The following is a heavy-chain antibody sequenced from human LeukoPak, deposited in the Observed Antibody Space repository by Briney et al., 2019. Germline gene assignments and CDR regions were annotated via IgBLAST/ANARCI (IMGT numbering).Heavy chain of an antibody. Sequence: PSETLSLTCTVSGGSISSYYWSWIRQPPGKGLEWIGYIYYSGSTNYNPSLKSRVTISVDTSKNQFSLKLSSVTAADTAVYYCASAGGELPHYFDYWGQGTLVTVSS. D-gene: IGHD1-26*01. V-gene: IGHV4-59*08. CDR3: ASAGGELPHYFDY. CDR2: IYYSGST. CDR1: GGSISSYY. J-gene: IGHJ4*02.